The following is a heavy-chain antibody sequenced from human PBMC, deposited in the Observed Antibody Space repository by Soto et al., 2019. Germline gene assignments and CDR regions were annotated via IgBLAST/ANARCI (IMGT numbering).Heavy chain of an antibody. CDR1: GYTFTGYY. V-gene: IGHV1-2*04. CDR2: INPNSGGT. D-gene: IGHD3-10*01. CDR3: ARDGTRYYGSWRLGRRPKWFDP. J-gene: IGHJ5*02. Sequence: ASGKVSCKASGYTFTGYYMHWVRQAPGQGLEWMGWINPNSGGTNYAQKFQGWVTMTRDTSISTAYMELSRLRSDDTAVYYCARDGTRYYGSWRLGRRPKWFDPWGQGTLVTVSS.